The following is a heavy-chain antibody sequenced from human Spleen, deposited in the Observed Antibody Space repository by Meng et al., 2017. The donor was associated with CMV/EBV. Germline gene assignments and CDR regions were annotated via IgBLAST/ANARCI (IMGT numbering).Heavy chain of an antibody. J-gene: IGHJ4*02. CDR3: ARTRDRGPYVRLLRFLEWLTEPIDY. D-gene: IGHD3-3*01. Sequence: SVKVSCKASGGTFSSYAISWVRQAPGQGLEWMGGIIPILGIANYAQKFQGRVTITADKSTSTAYMELSSLRSEDTAVYYCARTRDRGPYVRLLRFLEWLTEPIDYWGQGTLVTVSS. V-gene: IGHV1-69*10. CDR1: GGTFSSYA. CDR2: IIPILGIA.